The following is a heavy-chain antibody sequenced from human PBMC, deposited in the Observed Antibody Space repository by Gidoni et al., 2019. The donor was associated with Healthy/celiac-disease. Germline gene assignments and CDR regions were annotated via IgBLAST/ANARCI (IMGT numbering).Heavy chain of an antibody. D-gene: IGHD5-12*01. V-gene: IGHV3-15*01. CDR2: IKSKTDGGTT. Sequence: EVQLVESGGGLVKPGGSLRLSCAASGFTFSNAWMSWVRQAPGKGLEWVGRIKSKTDGGTTDYAAPVKGRFTISRDDSKNTLYLQMNSLKTEDTAVYYCTTERNRRWLQFQYYFDYWGQGTLVTVSS. J-gene: IGHJ4*02. CDR1: GFTFSNAW. CDR3: TTERNRRWLQFQYYFDY.